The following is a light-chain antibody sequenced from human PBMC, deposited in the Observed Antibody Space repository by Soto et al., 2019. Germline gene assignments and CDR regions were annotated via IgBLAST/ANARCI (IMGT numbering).Light chain of an antibody. CDR3: AAWDDNLNGVV. CDR1: SSNIGSHT. J-gene: IGLJ2*01. CDR2: SNN. V-gene: IGLV1-44*01. Sequence: QSVLTQPPSASGTPGQRVTISCSGSSSNIGSHTVNWYQQLPGTAPKLLIYSNNQRPSGVPDRFSGSKSGTSASLAISGLQSEDEADYSCAAWDDNLNGVVFGGGTKLTVL.